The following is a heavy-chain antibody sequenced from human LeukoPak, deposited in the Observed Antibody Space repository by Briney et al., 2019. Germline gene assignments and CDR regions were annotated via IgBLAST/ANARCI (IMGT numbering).Heavy chain of an antibody. CDR3: AKAPVTTCSGAYCYPFDY. D-gene: IGHD2-15*01. J-gene: IGHJ4*02. V-gene: IGHV3-74*01. CDR2: INGDGSST. Sequence: GGSLRLSCAASGFTFSGYWMHWVRQAPGKGLVWVSRINGDGSSTSYADSVKGRFTISRDSSKNTLYLQMNSLRAEDAAVYYCAKAPVTTCSGAYCYPFDYWGQGTLVTVSS. CDR1: GFTFSGYW.